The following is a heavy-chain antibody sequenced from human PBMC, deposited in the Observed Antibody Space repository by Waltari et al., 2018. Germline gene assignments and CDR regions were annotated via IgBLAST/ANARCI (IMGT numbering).Heavy chain of an antibody. CDR1: GFIFSSYD. CDR3: AKGPAARTNWFDP. V-gene: IGHV3-23*01. D-gene: IGHD2-2*01. CDR2: IIGSGSKV. J-gene: IGHJ5*02. Sequence: EVQLLESGGGLVQPGGSLRLSCAASGFIFSSYDLSWVRQAPGKGVEGVSGIIGSGSKVNYADSVRGRFTISRDNSKNTVYLQMNSLRAEDTAVYYCAKGPAARTNWFDPWGQGTLVTVSS.